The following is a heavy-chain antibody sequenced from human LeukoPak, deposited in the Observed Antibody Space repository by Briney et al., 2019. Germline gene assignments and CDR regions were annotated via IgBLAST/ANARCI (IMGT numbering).Heavy chain of an antibody. D-gene: IGHD3-3*01. J-gene: IGHJ5*02. CDR2: ISAYNGKT. Sequence: ASVRVSCKASGYTFTSYGISWVRQAPGEGREWRGWISAYNGKTNYAQKLQCRVTMTTDTSTSTAYMDLRSLRSEDTAVYYCARVVYDFWSGLPNWFDHWGEGTLVTVSS. CDR3: ARVVYDFWSGLPNWFDH. V-gene: IGHV1-18*01. CDR1: GYTFTSYG.